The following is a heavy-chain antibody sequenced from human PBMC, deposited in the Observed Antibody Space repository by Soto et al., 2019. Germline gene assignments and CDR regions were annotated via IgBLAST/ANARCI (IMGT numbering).Heavy chain of an antibody. D-gene: IGHD3-9*01. J-gene: IGHJ5*01. Sequence: SGPTLVNPTQTRTLTCTFSGFSLTNTGVTVVWIRQPPGKALEWLTLMYWHDDKLYNPSLLNSLTIAKDTSKNRVVLTLANVGPLDNTTYGRAHSHFEILTVGFDSWG. CDR3: AHSHFEILTVGFDS. CDR1: GFSLTNTGVT. V-gene: IGHV2-5*01. CDR2: MYWHDDK.